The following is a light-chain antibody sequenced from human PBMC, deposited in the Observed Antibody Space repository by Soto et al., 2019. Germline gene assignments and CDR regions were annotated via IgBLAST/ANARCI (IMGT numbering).Light chain of an antibody. Sequence: QSVLTQPPSVSEAPRQRVTISCSGSSSNIGNNAVNWYQQLPGKAPKLLIYYDDLLPSGVSDRFSGSKSGTSASLAISGLQSEDEADEYCAEWDDSLNGVVFGGGTKVTVL. V-gene: IGLV1-36*01. CDR1: SSNIGNNA. J-gene: IGLJ2*01. CDR3: AEWDDSLNGVV. CDR2: YDD.